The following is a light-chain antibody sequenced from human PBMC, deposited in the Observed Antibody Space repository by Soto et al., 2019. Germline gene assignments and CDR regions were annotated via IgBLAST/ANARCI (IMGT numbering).Light chain of an antibody. V-gene: IGKV3-11*01. CDR2: DAS. Sequence: EIVLTQSSATLSLSPGETATLSCRASQTVIKYLDWYQHKPGQSPRLLISDASNRATGVPARFSGSGSGTDFTLTIGSLEPEDFAVYYCQQRSNWPLTFGGGTKVEIK. CDR1: QTVIKY. J-gene: IGKJ4*01. CDR3: QQRSNWPLT.